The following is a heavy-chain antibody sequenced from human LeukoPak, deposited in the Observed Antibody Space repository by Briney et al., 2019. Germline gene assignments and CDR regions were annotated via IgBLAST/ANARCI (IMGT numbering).Heavy chain of an antibody. Sequence: ASVKVSCKASGYTFTSYGISWVRQAPGQGLEWMGWISAYNGNTNYAQKLQGRVTMTTDTSTSTAYMELRSLRSDDTAVYYCVRLGYCSSTSCYADLRSGYYYYYGMDVWGQGTTVTVSS. V-gene: IGHV1-18*01. CDR2: ISAYNGNT. D-gene: IGHD2-2*01. J-gene: IGHJ6*02. CDR3: VRLGYCSSTSCYADLRSGYYYYYGMDV. CDR1: GYTFTSYG.